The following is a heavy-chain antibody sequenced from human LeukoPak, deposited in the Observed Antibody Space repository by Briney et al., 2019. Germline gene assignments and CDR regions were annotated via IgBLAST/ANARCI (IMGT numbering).Heavy chain of an antibody. CDR2: ISYDGSNK. CDR1: GFTFSSYA. Sequence: PGGSLRLSCAASGFTFSSYAMHWVRQAPGKGLEWVAVISYDGSNKYYADSVKGRFTISRDNSKNTLYLQMNSLRAEDTAVYYCARDRLNGYYTAYYFDYWGQGTLVTVSS. V-gene: IGHV3-30-3*01. D-gene: IGHD1-26*01. J-gene: IGHJ4*02. CDR3: ARDRLNGYYTAYYFDY.